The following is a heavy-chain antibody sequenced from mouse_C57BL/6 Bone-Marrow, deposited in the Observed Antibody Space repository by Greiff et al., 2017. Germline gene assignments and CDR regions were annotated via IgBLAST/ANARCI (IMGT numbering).Heavy chain of an antibody. D-gene: IGHD1-1*01. J-gene: IGHJ2*01. CDR2: INPNNGGT. CDR1: GYTFTDYY. Sequence: VQLQQSGPELVKPGASVKISCKASGYTFTDYYMNWVKQSHGKSLEWIGDINPNNGGTSYNQKFKGKATLTVDKSSSTAYMERRSLTSEDSAVYYCARAPLYYGSSPDYWGQGTTLTVSA. V-gene: IGHV1-26*01. CDR3: ARAPLYYGSSPDY.